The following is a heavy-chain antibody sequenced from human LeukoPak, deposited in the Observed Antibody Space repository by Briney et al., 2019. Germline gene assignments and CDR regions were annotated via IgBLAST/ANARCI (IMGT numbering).Heavy chain of an antibody. J-gene: IGHJ4*02. V-gene: IGHV3-30*04. CDR3: ARERLYCSGGSCFKVYTAY. CDR1: GFTFSSYA. Sequence: GGSLRLSCAASGFTFSSYAMHWVRQAPGKGVEWVAVISYYGSNKYYADSVKGRFTISRDNSKNTLYLQMNSLRAEDTAVYYCARERLYCSGGSCFKVYTAYWGQGTLVTVSS. CDR2: ISYYGSNK. D-gene: IGHD2-15*01.